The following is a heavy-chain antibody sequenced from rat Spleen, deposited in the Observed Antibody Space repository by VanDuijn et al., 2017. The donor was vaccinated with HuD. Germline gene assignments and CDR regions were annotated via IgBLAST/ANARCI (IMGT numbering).Heavy chain of an antibody. J-gene: IGHJ3*01. Sequence: EVQLVESGGGLVQPGRSLKLSCAASGFTFSDYNMAWVRQSPKKGLEWVATIIYDGSRTFYRDSVKGRFTISRDNAKSTLYLQMDSLRSEDTATYYCATGPRILRLDWFAHWGQGTLVTVSS. D-gene: IGHD1-6*01. CDR1: GFTFSDYN. CDR3: ATGPRILRLDWFAH. V-gene: IGHV5S10*01. CDR2: IIYDGSRT.